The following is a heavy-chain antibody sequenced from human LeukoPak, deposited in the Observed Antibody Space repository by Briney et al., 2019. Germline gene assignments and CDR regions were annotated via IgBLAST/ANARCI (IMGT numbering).Heavy chain of an antibody. CDR2: ISTNGAST. CDR3: AKRDNYGYFDY. J-gene: IGHJ4*02. Sequence: PGRSLRLSCAASGFTFSSYGMHWVRQAPGKGLEWVSTISTNGASTFYADSVKGRFTIPRDNSKNTLWLQTNSLRAEDTAVYYCAKRDNYGYFDYWGQGTLVTVSS. D-gene: IGHD5-24*01. CDR1: GFTFSSYG. V-gene: IGHV3-23*01.